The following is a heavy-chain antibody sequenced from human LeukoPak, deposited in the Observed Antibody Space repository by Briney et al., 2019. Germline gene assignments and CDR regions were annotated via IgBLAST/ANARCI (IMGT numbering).Heavy chain of an antibody. Sequence: GGSLRLSGAASGFTVRSNNLSWARRAPGRGLEGVSVIYSGGRTYYADSVKGRFTISRDNSKNTLYLQMNSLRAEDTAVYFCARDHCTNGVCPFDSWGQGTLVTVSS. CDR2: IYSGGRT. V-gene: IGHV3-53*01. CDR3: ARDHCTNGVCPFDS. J-gene: IGHJ4*02. D-gene: IGHD2-8*01. CDR1: GFTVRSNN.